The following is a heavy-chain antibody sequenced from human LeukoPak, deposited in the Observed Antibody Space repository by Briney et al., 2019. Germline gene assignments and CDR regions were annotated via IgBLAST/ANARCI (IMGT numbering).Heavy chain of an antibody. Sequence: GASVKVSCKASGYTFTSYHIQWVRQAPGQGLEWMGWIKPNSGDTNYAQKFQGRVTMTRDTSISTAYMELNNLRSDDTAVYFCATEAAGDPDWYFDLWGRGTLVTVSS. CDR3: ATEAAGDPDWYFDL. V-gene: IGHV1-2*02. CDR1: GYTFTSYH. D-gene: IGHD7-27*01. J-gene: IGHJ2*01. CDR2: IKPNSGDT.